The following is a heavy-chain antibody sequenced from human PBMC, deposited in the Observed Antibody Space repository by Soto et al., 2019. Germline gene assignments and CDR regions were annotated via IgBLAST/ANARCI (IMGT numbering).Heavy chain of an antibody. CDR2: IIPIFGTA. V-gene: IGHV1-69*01. J-gene: IGHJ3*02. Sequence: SVKVACKASGGTFSSYAISWVRQAPGQGLEWMGGIIPIFGTANYAQKFQGRVTITADESTSTAYMELSSLRSDDTALYYCAREYSYDILTAYPLNYAFDIWGQGTMVTVSS. CDR3: AREYSYDILTAYPLNYAFDI. D-gene: IGHD3-9*01. CDR1: GGTFSSYA.